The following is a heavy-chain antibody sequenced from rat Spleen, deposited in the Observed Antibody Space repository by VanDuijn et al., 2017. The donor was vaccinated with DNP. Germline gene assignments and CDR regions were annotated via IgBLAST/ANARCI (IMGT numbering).Heavy chain of an antibody. CDR2: IDYDGGNT. Sequence: EVHLVESGGGLVQPGRSLKLSCAASGFTFSDYYMAWVRQTPTKGLEWVTYIDYDGGNTYYRDSVEGRFAVSRDNAKSSLYLQMDSLRSEDTATYYCATSSYFGYDYGFAYWGQGTLVTVSS. D-gene: IGHD1-7*01. CDR3: ATSSYFGYDYGFAY. V-gene: IGHV5-20*01. J-gene: IGHJ3*01. CDR1: GFTFSDYY.